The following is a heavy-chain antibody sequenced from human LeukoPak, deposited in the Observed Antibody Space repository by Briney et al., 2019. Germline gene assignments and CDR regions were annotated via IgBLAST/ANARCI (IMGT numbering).Heavy chain of an antibody. Sequence: SETLSLTCTVSGGSISSGSYYWIWIRQPAGKGLEWIGRISTSGSTHYNPSLKSRVTISVDTSKNRFSLMLSSVTAADTAVYYCARSVPYYEIVTAYWDYWGQGTLVTVSS. D-gene: IGHD3-9*01. CDR3: ARSVPYYEIVTAYWDY. CDR1: GGSISSGSYY. CDR2: ISTSGST. V-gene: IGHV4-61*02. J-gene: IGHJ4*02.